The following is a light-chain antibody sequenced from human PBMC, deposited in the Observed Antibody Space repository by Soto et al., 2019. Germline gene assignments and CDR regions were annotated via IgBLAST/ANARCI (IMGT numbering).Light chain of an antibody. CDR3: QKYNSDPWT. V-gene: IGKV1-27*01. Sequence: ITQPPPSLSASLGDGVTILCRASKDIGNYLAWYQQKPGKVPKLLIYEEGALQSGVPSRFSGSGSGTDFTLTIGSLQPEDVATYYCQKYNSDPWTFGQGTKVEIK. CDR2: EEG. CDR1: KDIGNY. J-gene: IGKJ1*01.